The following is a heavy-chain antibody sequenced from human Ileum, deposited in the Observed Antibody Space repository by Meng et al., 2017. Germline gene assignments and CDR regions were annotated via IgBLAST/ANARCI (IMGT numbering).Heavy chain of an antibody. CDR3: AIITAGGA. Sequence: QVHLVQSGAEVKKPGASVKVSCKASGYTFTGYHMHWLRQAPGQGLEWMGRINPNSGGTIYAQKFQGRVTMTRDTSISTGYMELSRLRSDDTAVYYCAIITAGGAWGQGTLVTVSS. J-gene: IGHJ5*02. D-gene: IGHD1-20*01. CDR1: GYTFTGYH. CDR2: INPNSGGT. V-gene: IGHV1-2*06.